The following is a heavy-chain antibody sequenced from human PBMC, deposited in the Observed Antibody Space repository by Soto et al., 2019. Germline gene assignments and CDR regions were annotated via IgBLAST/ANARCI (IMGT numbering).Heavy chain of an antibody. Sequence: EVQLLESGGGLVQPGGSLRLSCAASGFTFSSYAMSWVRQAPGKGLEWVSAISGSGGSTYYADSVKGRFTISRDNSQSTLYLQMSSLRAEDTAVYYCANPLSLSSGWLWDAFDSWGQGTMVTVSS. J-gene: IGHJ3*02. CDR1: GFTFSSYA. V-gene: IGHV3-23*01. CDR3: ANPLSLSSGWLWDAFDS. CDR2: ISGSGGST. D-gene: IGHD6-19*01.